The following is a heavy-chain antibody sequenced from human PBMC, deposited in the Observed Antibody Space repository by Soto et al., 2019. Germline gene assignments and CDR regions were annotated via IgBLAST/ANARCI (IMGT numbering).Heavy chain of an antibody. CDR3: ARSITTTRYYYGMDV. J-gene: IGHJ6*02. V-gene: IGHV1-46*01. D-gene: IGHD1-26*01. Sequence: GPSVKVSCKASGYTFTTYYMHWVRQAPGQGLEWMGIINPSVGSTSYAQKFQGRVSMTRDTSTSTFYMDLNSLRSEDTAVYYCARSITTTRYYYGMDVWGQGTTVTVSS. CDR2: INPSVGST. CDR1: GYTFTTYY.